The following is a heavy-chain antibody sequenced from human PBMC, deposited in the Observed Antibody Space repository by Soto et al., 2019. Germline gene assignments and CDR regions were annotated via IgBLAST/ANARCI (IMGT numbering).Heavy chain of an antibody. CDR1: GGSIYRSGYY. Sequence: SETMSLTCTVSGGSIYRSGYYWGWIRQPPGRGLEWIGNIDYNGVTYSNPSLKSRVTISRDTSKNQFSLKLTSVTAADTALYYCGKVLVGATGHTDSDSWGPGALVTVSS. V-gene: IGHV4-39*01. D-gene: IGHD2-15*01. CDR3: GKVLVGATGHTDSDS. CDR2: IDYNGVT. J-gene: IGHJ4*02.